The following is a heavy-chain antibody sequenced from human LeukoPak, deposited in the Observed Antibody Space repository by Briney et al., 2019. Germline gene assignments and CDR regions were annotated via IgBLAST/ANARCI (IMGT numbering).Heavy chain of an antibody. CDR3: ARGGSGWYGGYNWFDP. J-gene: IGHJ5*02. Sequence: ASVKVSCKASGYTFTSYDINWVRQATGQGLEWMGWMNPNSGNTGYAQKFQGRVTMTRNTSISTAYMELGSLRSEDTAVYYCARGGSGWYGGYNWFDPWGQGTLVTVSS. D-gene: IGHD6-19*01. CDR1: GYTFTSYD. V-gene: IGHV1-8*01. CDR2: MNPNSGNT.